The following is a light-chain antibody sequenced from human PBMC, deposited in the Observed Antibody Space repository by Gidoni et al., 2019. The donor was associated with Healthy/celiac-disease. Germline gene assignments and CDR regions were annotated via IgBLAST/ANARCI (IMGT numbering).Light chain of an antibody. CDR3: QQYNSYSPWT. CDR1: QSISSW. CDR2: DAS. Sequence: DIQMTQSPSTLSASVGDRVTITCRASQSISSWLAWYQQKPGKAPKLLIYDASSLENGVPSRFSGSGSGTGFTLTVSSVQPDDFATYYCQQYNSYSPWTFGQGTRVEIK. J-gene: IGKJ1*01. V-gene: IGKV1-5*01.